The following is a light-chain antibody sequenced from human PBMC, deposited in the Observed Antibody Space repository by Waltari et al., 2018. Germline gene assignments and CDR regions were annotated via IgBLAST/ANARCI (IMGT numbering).Light chain of an antibody. V-gene: IGLV2-14*01. CDR3: SSYTTSSAPGV. J-gene: IGLJ1*01. CDR2: EVS. CDR1: DSDVGAYAF. Sequence: QSALTQPASVSGSPGQSITISCSGTDSDVGAYAFVCWYQQHPGKAPHLIIYEVSNRPSGISNRFAASKSGNTASLTISGLQAEDEADYYCSSYTTSSAPGVFGTGTRVTVL.